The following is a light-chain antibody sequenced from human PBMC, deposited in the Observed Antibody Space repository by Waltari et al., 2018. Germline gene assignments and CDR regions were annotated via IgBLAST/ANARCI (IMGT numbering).Light chain of an antibody. J-gene: IGKJ2*01. Sequence: DIVMTQSPDSLAVSLGARATINCKSSQSVLYSSNNKNYLGWYQQKPGQTPKLLISWASTRESGGPDRFSGSGSGKDFTLTISSLLAEDVAVYYCQQCYTSPYTFGQGTKLEIK. V-gene: IGKV4-1*01. CDR2: WAS. CDR3: QQCYTSPYT. CDR1: QSVLYSSNNKNY.